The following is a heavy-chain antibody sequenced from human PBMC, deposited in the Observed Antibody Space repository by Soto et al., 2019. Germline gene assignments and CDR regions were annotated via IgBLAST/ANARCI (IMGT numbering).Heavy chain of an antibody. J-gene: IGHJ4*02. Sequence: PSXTLSCLFSISAGCASSVKYFWSWRRQPPVKGLEWIAYIYNNGNTNYNPSLKSRATISVDTSKNQSSLKLTSVTAAESAVYFCARTVMPVGNLAAFDHWGQGILVTVSS. CDR2: IYNNGNT. CDR3: ARTVMPVGNLAAFDH. D-gene: IGHD1-26*01. V-gene: IGHV4-61*01. CDR1: AGCASSVKYF.